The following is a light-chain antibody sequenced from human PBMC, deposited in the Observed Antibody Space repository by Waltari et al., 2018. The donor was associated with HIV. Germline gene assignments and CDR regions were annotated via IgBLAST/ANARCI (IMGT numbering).Light chain of an antibody. CDR2: GCD. CDR3: TSHTLTRILL. CDR1: SLDIGIYDF. Sequence: QSALTQPASMPGSPGQSITISCTGSSLDIGIYDFVSWYKHLTKTAPQLIIYGCDRRPPGITSRFSASESGDVDSLTISGLQAEDEADYYCTSHTLTRILLFGGGTRLTVL. J-gene: IGLJ3*02. V-gene: IGLV2-14*02.